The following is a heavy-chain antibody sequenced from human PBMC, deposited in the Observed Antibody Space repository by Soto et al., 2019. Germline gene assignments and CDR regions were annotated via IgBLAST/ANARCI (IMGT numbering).Heavy chain of an antibody. CDR1: GFTFSSYA. CDR2: ISGSGGST. D-gene: IGHD3-3*01. V-gene: IGHV3-23*01. CDR3: ARVEYYDFWSGYLTADYYYGMDV. J-gene: IGHJ6*02. Sequence: EVQLLESGGGLVQPGGSLRLSCAASGFTFSSYAMSWVRQAPGKGLEWVSAISGSGGSTYYADSVKGRFTISRDNSKNTLYLQMNSLRAEDTAVYYCARVEYYDFWSGYLTADYYYGMDVWGQGTTVTVSS.